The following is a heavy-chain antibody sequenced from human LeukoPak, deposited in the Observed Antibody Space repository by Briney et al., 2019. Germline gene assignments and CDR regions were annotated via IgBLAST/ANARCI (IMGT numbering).Heavy chain of an antibody. Sequence: SVKVSCKASGGTFSSYAISWVRQAPGQGLEWMGGIIPIFGTANYAQKFQGRVTITTDESTSTAYMELSSLRSEDTAVYYCARVREDIVVVPAGIGPEKNYYYYYMDVWGKGTTVTVSS. CDR2: IIPIFGTA. CDR1: GGTFSSYA. CDR3: ARVREDIVVVPAGIGPEKNYYYYYMDV. V-gene: IGHV1-69*05. J-gene: IGHJ6*03. D-gene: IGHD2-2*02.